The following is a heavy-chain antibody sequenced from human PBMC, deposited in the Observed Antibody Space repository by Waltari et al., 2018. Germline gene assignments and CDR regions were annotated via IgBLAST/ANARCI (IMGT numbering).Heavy chain of an antibody. V-gene: IGHV1-46*01. CDR1: GYTFSNYY. CDR2: INTAAGTT. Sequence: QVRLVQSGAEVKKPGASPKGSCEASGYTFSNYYVHWVRQAPGQGLEWMGMINTAAGTTNYEPKFGGRVTMTRDTSTSTVYLDLSSLRSEDTAVYFCAREPPGATKGFDYWGQGTLVIVSS. CDR3: AREPPGATKGFDY. J-gene: IGHJ4*02. D-gene: IGHD1-26*01.